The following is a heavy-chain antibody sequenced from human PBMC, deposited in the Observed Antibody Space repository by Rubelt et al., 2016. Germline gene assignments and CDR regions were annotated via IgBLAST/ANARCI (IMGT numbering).Heavy chain of an antibody. J-gene: IGHJ6*02. CDR2: ISHSGST. D-gene: IGHD6-6*01. CDR3: AREDHSGPARRRAYYAYGMDV. CDR1: GGSISSRNW. V-gene: IGHV4-4*02. Sequence: QVQLQESGPGLVKPSGTLSLTCAVSGGSISSRNWWTWVRQPPGKGLEWIGEISHSGSTNYNPSLKSRGTISIYTSKNQFSLKLNSVTAAETAVYYWAREDHSGPARRRAYYAYGMDVWGQGTTATVSS.